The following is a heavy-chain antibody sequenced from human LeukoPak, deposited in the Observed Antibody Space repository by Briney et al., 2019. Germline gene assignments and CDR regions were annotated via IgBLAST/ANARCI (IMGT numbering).Heavy chain of an antibody. V-gene: IGHV3-48*03. CDR2: ISSSGGTI. CDR1: GFTFSSYE. D-gene: IGHD5-12*01. J-gene: IGHJ4*02. Sequence: GGSLRLSCAASGFTFSSYEMNWVRQAPGKGLEWVSYISSSGGTIFYADSVKGRFTISRGNAKNSLYLQMNSLRADDTAVYYCAKDLRGPKDYWGQGTLVTVSS. CDR3: AKDLRGPKDY.